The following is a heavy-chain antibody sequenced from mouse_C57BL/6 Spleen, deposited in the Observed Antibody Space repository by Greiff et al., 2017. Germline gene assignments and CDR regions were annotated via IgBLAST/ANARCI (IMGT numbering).Heavy chain of an antibody. V-gene: IGHV5-9*01. CDR2: ISGGGGNT. D-gene: IGHD1-1*01. CDR1: GFTFSSYT. CDR3: ARDYYGSSGMDY. J-gene: IGHJ4*01. Sequence: EVKLVESGGGLVKPGGSLKLSCAASGFTFSSYTMSWVRQTPEKRLEWVATISGGGGNTYYPDSVKGRFTISRDNAKNTLYLQMSSLRSEDTALYYCARDYYGSSGMDYWGQGTSVTVSS.